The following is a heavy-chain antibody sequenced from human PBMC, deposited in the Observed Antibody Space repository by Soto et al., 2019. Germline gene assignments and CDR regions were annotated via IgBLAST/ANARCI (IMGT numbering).Heavy chain of an antibody. CDR1: GGTFSSYA. D-gene: IGHD2-21*02. V-gene: IGHV1-69*13. CDR3: ASSISCGGDCYSDFDS. CDR2: IIPIFGTA. Sequence: SVKVSCKASGGTFSSYAISWVRQAPGQGLEWMGGIIPIFGTANYAQKFQGRVTITADESTSTAYMELSSLRSEDTAVYYCASSISCGGDCYSDFDSSGQGTLVTVSS. J-gene: IGHJ4*02.